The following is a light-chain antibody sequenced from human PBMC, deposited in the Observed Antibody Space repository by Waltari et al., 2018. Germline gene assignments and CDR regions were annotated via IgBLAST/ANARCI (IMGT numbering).Light chain of an antibody. Sequence: EVVLTQSPGSLSLSPGERATLSCRTSQSIMRSHLAWYQQKPGQAPRLLIYGASIRATGSPDRFSGSGSGADFTLTIDRLEPEDFAVYYCHQYGTSPRWTFGQGT. V-gene: IGKV3-20*01. J-gene: IGKJ1*01. CDR2: GAS. CDR3: HQYGTSPRWT. CDR1: QSIMRSH.